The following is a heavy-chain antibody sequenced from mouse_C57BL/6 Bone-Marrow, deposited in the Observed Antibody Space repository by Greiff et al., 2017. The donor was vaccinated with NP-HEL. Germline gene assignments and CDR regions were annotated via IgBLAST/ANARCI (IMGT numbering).Heavy chain of an antibody. J-gene: IGHJ1*03. V-gene: IGHV1-87*01. CDR3: SEDSAVYYCAWGGKGEYFDV. CDR1: YTFSRRVH. CDR2: GQGLEWSG. D-gene: IGHD2-1*01. Sequence: VQLQQSGPELARPWASVKISCQAFYTFSRRVHFAIRDTNYWMQWVKQRPGQGLEWSGAIYHGNGDTSYNQKFKGKATLTADKSSITAYMQLSSLTSEDSAVYYCAWGGKGEYFDVWCTGTTVTVSS.